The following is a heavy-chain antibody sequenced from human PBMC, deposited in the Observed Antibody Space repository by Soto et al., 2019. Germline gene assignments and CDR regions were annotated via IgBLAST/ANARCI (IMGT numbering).Heavy chain of an antibody. V-gene: IGHV3-20*04. Sequence: PGGSLRLSCAASGFTFDDYGMSWARQAPGKGLEWVSGINWNGGSTGYADSVKGRFTISRDNAKNSLYLQMNSLRAEDTALYYCARDAVISDIVATIYWFDPWGQGTLVTVSS. CDR2: INWNGGST. CDR3: ARDAVISDIVATIYWFDP. D-gene: IGHD5-12*01. J-gene: IGHJ5*02. CDR1: GFTFDDYG.